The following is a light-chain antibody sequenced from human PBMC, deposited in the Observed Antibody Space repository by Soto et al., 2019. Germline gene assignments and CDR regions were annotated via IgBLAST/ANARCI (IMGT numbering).Light chain of an antibody. V-gene: IGKV3-11*01. J-gene: IGKJ5*01. CDR1: QRVSSY. CDR2: DAS. Sequence: EIVLTQSPATLSLSPGERATLSCRASQRVSSYLAWYQQKPGQAPRLLIYDASNRATGIPARFSGSGSGTDFTLTISSLEPEDFAVYYCQQRSNWPPLFDQGTRLEIK. CDR3: QQRSNWPPL.